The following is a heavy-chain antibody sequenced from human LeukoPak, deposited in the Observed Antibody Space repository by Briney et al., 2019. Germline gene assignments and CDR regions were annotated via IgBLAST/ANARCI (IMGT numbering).Heavy chain of an antibody. D-gene: IGHD2-21*01. CDR3: AREGLWVGLDSGKTRQAYWDI. J-gene: IGHJ3*02. CDR1: GFTFGSYW. Sequence: GGSLRLSCAASGFTFGSYWMSWVRQAPGKGLEWVANIKQDGSKKYYVDSVKGRFTISRDNAKNSLNLQMNSLRAEGSAVYYCAREGLWVGLDSGKTRQAYWDIWGQGTMVTVSS. CDR2: IKQDGSKK. V-gene: IGHV3-7*01.